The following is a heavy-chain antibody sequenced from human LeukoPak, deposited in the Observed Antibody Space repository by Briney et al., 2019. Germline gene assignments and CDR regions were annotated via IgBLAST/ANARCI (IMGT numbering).Heavy chain of an antibody. V-gene: IGHV3-48*03. Sequence: LSLTCTVSGDSISSSTYYWGWVRQAPGKGLEWVSYISSSGSTIYYADSVKGRFTISRDNAKNSLYLQMNSLRAEDTAVYYCAELGITMIGGVWGKGTTVTISS. D-gene: IGHD3-10*02. J-gene: IGHJ6*04. CDR1: GDSISSSTYY. CDR2: ISSSGSTI. CDR3: AELGITMIGGV.